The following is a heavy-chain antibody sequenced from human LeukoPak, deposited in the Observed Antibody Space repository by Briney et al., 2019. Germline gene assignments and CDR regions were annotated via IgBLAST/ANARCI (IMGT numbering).Heavy chain of an antibody. CDR3: YGSGSYYTLVFDY. D-gene: IGHD3-10*01. CDR1: GFTFSSYA. Sequence: GGSLRLSCAASGFTFSSYAMSWVRQAPGKGLEWVSAISGSGGSTYYADSVKGRFTISRDNSKNTLYLQMNSLRAEDTAVYYCYGSGSYYTLVFDYWGQGTLVTVSP. CDR2: ISGSGGST. J-gene: IGHJ4*02. V-gene: IGHV3-23*01.